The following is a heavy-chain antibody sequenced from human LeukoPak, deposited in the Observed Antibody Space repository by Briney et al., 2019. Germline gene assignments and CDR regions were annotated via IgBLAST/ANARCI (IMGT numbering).Heavy chain of an antibody. J-gene: IGHJ4*02. Sequence: GGSLRLSCAASGFTFSSYEMNWVRQAPGKGLEWVSYISSSGSTIYYADSVKGRFTISRGNAKNSLYLQMNSLRAEDTAVYYCARAPARWELLFDYWGQGTLVTVSS. V-gene: IGHV3-48*03. CDR1: GFTFSSYE. D-gene: IGHD2-15*01. CDR3: ARAPARWELLFDY. CDR2: ISSSGSTI.